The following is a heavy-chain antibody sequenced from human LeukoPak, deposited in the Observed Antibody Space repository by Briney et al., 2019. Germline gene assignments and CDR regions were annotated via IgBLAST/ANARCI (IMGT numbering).Heavy chain of an antibody. CDR2: IYHSGST. V-gene: IGHV4-30-2*01. Sequence: SETLSLTCTVSGGSISSGGYYWSWIRQPPGKGLEWIGYIYHSGSTYYNPSLKSRVTISVDRSKNQFSLKLSSVTAADTAVYYCARSGVPPEPYSSSWYPSYYYYYMDVWGKGTTVTVSS. CDR1: GGSISSGGYY. CDR3: ARSGVPPEPYSSSWYPSYYYYYMDV. D-gene: IGHD6-13*01. J-gene: IGHJ6*03.